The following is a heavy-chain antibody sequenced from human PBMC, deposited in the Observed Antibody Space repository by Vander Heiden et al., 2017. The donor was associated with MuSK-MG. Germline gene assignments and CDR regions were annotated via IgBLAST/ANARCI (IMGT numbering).Heavy chain of an antibody. D-gene: IGHD3-22*01. CDR1: GFTFKTYG. V-gene: IGHV3-30*02. CDR2: IENDGSNK. Sequence: QVQLAESGGGVVQPGGSLRLSCAASGFTFKTYGMHWVRQAPGKGLEWVAFIENDGSNKYYTDSVKGRFTISRDNSKNTLHLKMSSMRNEETAVYYCAEVVDDTNGYYYPFDYWGQGTMVTVYS. J-gene: IGHJ4*02. CDR3: AEVVDDTNGYYYPFDY.